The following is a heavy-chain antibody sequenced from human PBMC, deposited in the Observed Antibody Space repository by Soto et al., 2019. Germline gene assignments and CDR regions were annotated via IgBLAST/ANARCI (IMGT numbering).Heavy chain of an antibody. CDR2: IMPIFRAP. CDR3: ASWLTGPDIGNYYYGMDV. J-gene: IGHJ6*02. D-gene: IGHD2-15*01. V-gene: IGHV1-69*12. Sequence: QVQLVQSGAEVKKPGSSVKVSCKASGGAFSDYAFSWVRQAPGQGLEWLGGIMPIFRAPDYAQKFQGRVTITADEFTRTADMEMNSLRSEDTAVYYCASWLTGPDIGNYYYGMDVWGQGTTVTVS. CDR1: GGAFSDYA.